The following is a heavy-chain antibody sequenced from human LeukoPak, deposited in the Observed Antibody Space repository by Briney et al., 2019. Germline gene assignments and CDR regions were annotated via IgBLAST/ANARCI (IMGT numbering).Heavy chain of an antibody. CDR1: GYTFTDYF. J-gene: IGHJ4*02. CDR2: INPSGGST. V-gene: IGHV1-46*01. D-gene: IGHD3-3*02. CDR3: ARELAKPRYFDY. Sequence: ASVKVSCKTSGYTFTDYFIHWVRQAPGQGLEWMGIINPSGGSTSYAQKFQGRVTMTRDTSTSTVYMELSSLRSEDTAVYYCARELAKPRYFDYWGQGTLVTVSS.